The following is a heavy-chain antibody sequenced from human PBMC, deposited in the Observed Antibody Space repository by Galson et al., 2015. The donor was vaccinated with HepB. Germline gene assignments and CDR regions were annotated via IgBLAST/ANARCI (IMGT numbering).Heavy chain of an antibody. J-gene: IGHJ4*02. CDR1: GFKFSTFA. Sequence: SLRLSCAASGFKFSTFAMHWVRQAPGKGLEWVAVISYDGRYKYYADSVKGRFTISRDNFKNTLYLQMNSPRAEDTAVYYCARDLDYDILTDMSSYFDFRGQGTLVTVSS. CDR3: ARDLDYDILTDMSSYFDF. V-gene: IGHV3-30*04. D-gene: IGHD3-9*01. CDR2: ISYDGRYK.